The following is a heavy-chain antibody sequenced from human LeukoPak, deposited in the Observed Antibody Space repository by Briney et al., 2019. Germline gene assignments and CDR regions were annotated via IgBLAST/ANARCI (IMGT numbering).Heavy chain of an antibody. J-gene: IGHJ6*02. Sequence: GGSLRLSCAASGFTVSSNYMNWVRQAPAKGLEWVSVLYSGGTTFYADSVKGRFTMSRDNSKNTLYLQMNSLRADDTAVYYCARSGRADYGMDVWGQGTTVTVSS. CDR2: LYSGGTT. CDR1: GFTVSSNY. D-gene: IGHD1-26*01. CDR3: ARSGRADYGMDV. V-gene: IGHV3-66*01.